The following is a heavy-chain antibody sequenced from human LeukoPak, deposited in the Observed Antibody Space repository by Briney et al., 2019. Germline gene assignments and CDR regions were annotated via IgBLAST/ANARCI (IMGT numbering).Heavy chain of an antibody. CDR1: GGSFSGYY. CDR3: AGGPYYYDSSGPYYYMDV. V-gene: IGHV4-34*01. J-gene: IGHJ6*03. CDR2: INHSGST. D-gene: IGHD3-22*01. Sequence: SETLSLTCAVYGGSFSGYYWSWIRQPPGKGLEWIGEINHSGSTNYSPSLKSRVTISVDTSKNQFSLKLSSVTAADTAVYYCAGGPYYYDSSGPYYYMDVWGKGTTVTVSS.